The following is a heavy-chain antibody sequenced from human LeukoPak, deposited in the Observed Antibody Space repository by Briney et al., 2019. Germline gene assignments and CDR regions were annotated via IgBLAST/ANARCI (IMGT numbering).Heavy chain of an antibody. Sequence: LGESLKISCKGSGYSFTSYWIGWVRQMPGKGLEWMGIICPGDSDTRYSPSFQGQVTISADKSISTAYLQWSSLKASDTAMYYCARRIVRGSPAAGYYGMDVWGQGTTVTVSS. V-gene: IGHV5-51*01. CDR1: GYSFTSYW. D-gene: IGHD1-26*01. CDR2: ICPGDSDT. J-gene: IGHJ6*02. CDR3: ARRIVRGSPAAGYYGMDV.